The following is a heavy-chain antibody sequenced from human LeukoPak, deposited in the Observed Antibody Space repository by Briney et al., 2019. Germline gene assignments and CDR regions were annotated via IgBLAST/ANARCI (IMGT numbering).Heavy chain of an antibody. J-gene: IGHJ4*02. V-gene: IGHV4-34*01. D-gene: IGHD4-17*01. CDR2: VNHSGST. Sequence: SETLSLTCAVYGGSFSGYYWSWIRQPPGKGLEWIGEVNHSGSTSYNPSLKSRVTISVDTSKNQFSLKLSSVTAADTAVYYCARGRGTYRPGVTTVPRAFDYWGQGTLVTVSS. CDR3: ARGRGTYRPGVTTVPRAFDY. CDR1: GGSFSGYY.